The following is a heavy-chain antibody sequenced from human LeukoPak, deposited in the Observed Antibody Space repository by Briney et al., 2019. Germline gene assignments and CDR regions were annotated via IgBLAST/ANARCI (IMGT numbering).Heavy chain of an antibody. J-gene: IGHJ5*02. D-gene: IGHD6-13*01. CDR1: GHSLSSNSAA. CDR2: TYYRSKSYY. CDR3: ARGGSGWSVSLFGA. Sequence: SQTLSLTCALSGHSLSSNSAAWNSLRQSPSRGLEWLGSTYYRSKSYYDYALSVKSRMTITPDTSKNQFSLQLSSVTPEDTAVYYCARGGSGWSVSLFGAWGQGALVTV. V-gene: IGHV6-1*01.